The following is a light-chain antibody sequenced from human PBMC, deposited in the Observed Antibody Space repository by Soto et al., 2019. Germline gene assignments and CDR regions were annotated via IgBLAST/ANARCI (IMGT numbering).Light chain of an antibody. J-gene: IGKJ2*01. Sequence: DIQMTQSPSSLSASVGDRVTITCRASQSISSYLNWYQQKPGKAPKLLIYAASSLQSGVRSRFSGSGSGTDFTLTISSLQPEDFATYYCQQSYSTRYTFGQGTKLEIK. CDR1: QSISSY. CDR3: QQSYSTRYT. CDR2: AAS. V-gene: IGKV1-39*01.